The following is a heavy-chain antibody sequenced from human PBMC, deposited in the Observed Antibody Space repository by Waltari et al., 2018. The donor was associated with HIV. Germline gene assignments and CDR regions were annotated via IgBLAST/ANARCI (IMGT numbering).Heavy chain of an antibody. CDR2: INAGNGNT. D-gene: IGHD6-6*01. J-gene: IGHJ6*02. CDR1: GYTFPSYA. V-gene: IGHV1-3*01. CDR3: ARDGVGDQLVNYGMDV. Sequence: QVQLVQSGAEVKKPGASSKIYCQASGYTFPSYAMQWVRQAPGQRLEWLGWINAGNGNTKYSQKCQGRGTMTRETSARTAYRELSSLRSEDTAVYYCARDGVGDQLVNYGMDVWGQGTTVTVSS.